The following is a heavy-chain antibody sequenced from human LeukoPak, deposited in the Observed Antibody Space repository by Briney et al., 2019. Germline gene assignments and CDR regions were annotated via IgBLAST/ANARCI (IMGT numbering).Heavy chain of an antibody. CDR3: ARIRDSNYGFDY. J-gene: IGHJ4*02. CDR1: GYTFTSYY. CDR2: INPSGGGT. V-gene: IGHV1-46*03. Sequence: ASVKVSCKASGYTFTSYYMHWVRQAPGQGLDWMGMINPSGGGTSYAQKFQGRVTMTRDTSTSTVYMELSSLRSEDTAVYHCARIRDSNYGFDYWGQGTLVTVSS. D-gene: IGHD4-11*01.